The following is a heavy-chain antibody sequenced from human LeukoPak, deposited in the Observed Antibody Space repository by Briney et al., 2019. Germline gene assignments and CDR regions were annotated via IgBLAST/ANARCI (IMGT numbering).Heavy chain of an antibody. V-gene: IGHV3-13*01. J-gene: IGHJ4*02. CDR2: LGTAGDT. Sequence: PGGSLRLSCAASGFIVSSNYMSWVRQAPGKGLEWVSALGTAGDTFYPGSVRGRFTISRDNAKKSLFFQMNSLRAEDTAVYYCARQNTPHGNFDYWGQGTLVTVSS. CDR1: GFIVSSNY. D-gene: IGHD5-24*01. CDR3: ARQNTPHGNFDY.